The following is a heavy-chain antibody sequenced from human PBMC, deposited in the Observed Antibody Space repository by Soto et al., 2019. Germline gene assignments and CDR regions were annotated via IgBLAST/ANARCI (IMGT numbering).Heavy chain of an antibody. D-gene: IGHD3-9*01. Sequence: SETLSLTGAVYGGCFSGYYWNWLRQPPGKGLEWIGEINHSGSTNYNPSLKSRVTISVDTSKNQFSLKLSSVTAPDPALFYCTRAEYDILTGYYRYWFDPCGQVNLVTVSS. CDR1: GGCFSGYY. CDR3: TRAEYDILTGYYRYWFDP. CDR2: INHSGST. V-gene: IGHV4-34*01. J-gene: IGHJ5*02.